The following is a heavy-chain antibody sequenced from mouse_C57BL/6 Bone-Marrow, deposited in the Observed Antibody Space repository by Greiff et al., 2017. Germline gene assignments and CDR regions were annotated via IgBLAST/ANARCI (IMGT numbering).Heavy chain of an antibody. J-gene: IGHJ4*01. D-gene: IGHD2-3*01. CDR2: INYDGSST. Sequence: EVQLVESEGGLVQPGSSMKLSCTASGFTFSDYYMAWVRQVPEKGLEWVANINYDGSSTYYLDSLKSRFIISRDNAKNILYLQMSSLKSEDTATYYCARDSDGYYYAMDYWGQGTSVTVSS. CDR1: GFTFSDYY. CDR3: ARDSDGYYYAMDY. V-gene: IGHV5-16*01.